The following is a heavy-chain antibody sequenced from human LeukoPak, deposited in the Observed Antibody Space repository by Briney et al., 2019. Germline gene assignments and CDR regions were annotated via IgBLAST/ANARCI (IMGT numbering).Heavy chain of an antibody. Sequence: GGSLRLSCAASGFTFSTYALSWVRQAPGKGLEWVSSISGNGGSAYYTDSVKGRFTISRDNSENTLYLQMNSLRAEDTAVYYCAKDLPTVNTWIYFDYWGQGTLVTVSS. CDR2: ISGNGGSA. J-gene: IGHJ4*02. CDR1: GFTFSTYA. CDR3: AKDLPTVNTWIYFDY. D-gene: IGHD4-17*01. V-gene: IGHV3-23*01.